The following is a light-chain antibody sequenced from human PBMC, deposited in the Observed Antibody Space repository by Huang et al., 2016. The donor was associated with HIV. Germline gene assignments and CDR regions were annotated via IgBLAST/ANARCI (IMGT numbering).Light chain of an antibody. CDR3: LQTYNDPHT. CDR1: QDIRDD. CDR2: AAS. Sequence: AIQMTQSPSSLSVSVGDEVTITCRASQDIRDDLGWFQQRPGKVPKLLISAASILQGGVPSRFSGSGSGTDFTLTITSLQPEDFATYYCLQTYNDPHTFGQGTSLQI. V-gene: IGKV1-6*01. J-gene: IGKJ2*01.